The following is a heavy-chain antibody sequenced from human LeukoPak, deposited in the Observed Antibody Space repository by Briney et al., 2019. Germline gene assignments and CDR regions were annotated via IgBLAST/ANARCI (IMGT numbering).Heavy chain of an antibody. CDR2: INGNGLST. J-gene: IGHJ4*02. V-gene: IGHV3-23*01. CDR1: GFTFNTYA. CDR3: ARDSGSYLQLTDY. D-gene: IGHD1-26*01. Sequence: PGGSLRLSCAASGFTFNTYAMAWVRQAPGKGLEWVSSINGNGLSTYYADSVKGRFTISRDTSKSTLYLQMNSLRGDDTAVYHCARDSGSYLQLTDYWGQGTLVTVSS.